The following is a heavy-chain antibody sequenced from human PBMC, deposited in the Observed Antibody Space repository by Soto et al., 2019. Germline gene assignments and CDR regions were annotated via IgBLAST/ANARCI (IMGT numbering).Heavy chain of an antibody. V-gene: IGHV2-5*02. CDR3: AHSRCGGDCLQSYSSHYYYGMDV. CDR2: TYWDDDK. J-gene: IGHJ6*02. CDR1: GFSLSTGGVG. D-gene: IGHD2-21*02. Sequence: QITLKESGPSLVKPTQTLTLTCTFSGFSLSTGGVGVGWIRQPPGTAREWLALTYWDDDKRYSPFLRSRLTVTKDTTKTPVVLTMTNMDPVETATYYCAHSRCGGDCLQSYSSHYYYGMDVWGQGTTVTVTS.